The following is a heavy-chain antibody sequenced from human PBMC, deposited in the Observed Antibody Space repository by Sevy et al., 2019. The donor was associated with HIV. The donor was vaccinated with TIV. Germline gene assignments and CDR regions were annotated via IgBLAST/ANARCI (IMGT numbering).Heavy chain of an antibody. CDR2: IHHSGST. D-gene: IGHD3-16*01. V-gene: IGHV4-38-2*01. CDR3: VRGAQVFYDYIWD. Sequence: SETLSLTCAVSGDSISGGFYWGWIRQPPGKRLEWIGNIHHSGSTYYNPSLKSRVTVSVDTSKNQISLRLRSVTAADTAVYYCVRGAQVFYDYIWDWGQGILVTVSS. J-gene: IGHJ4*02. CDR1: GDSISGGFY.